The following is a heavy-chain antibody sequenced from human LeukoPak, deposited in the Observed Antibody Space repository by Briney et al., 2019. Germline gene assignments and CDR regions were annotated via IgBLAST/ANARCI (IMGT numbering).Heavy chain of an antibody. CDR1: GGSISSSSYY. V-gene: IGHV4-39*07. CDR3: ARAVYYYDSSGYYPPYYFDY. D-gene: IGHD3-22*01. J-gene: IGHJ4*02. Sequence: PSETLSLTCTVSGGSISSSSYYWGWIRQPPGKGLEWIGSIYYSGSTYYNPSLKSRVTISVDTSKNQFSLKLSSVTAADTAVYYCARAVYYYDSSGYYPPYYFDYWGQGTLVTVSS. CDR2: IYYSGST.